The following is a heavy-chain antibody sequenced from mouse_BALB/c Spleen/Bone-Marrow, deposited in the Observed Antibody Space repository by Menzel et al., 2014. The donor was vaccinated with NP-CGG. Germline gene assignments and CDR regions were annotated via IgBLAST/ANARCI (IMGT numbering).Heavy chain of an antibody. V-gene: IGHV7-3*02. CDR1: GFTFTDYF. CDR2: IRNKANGYTT. D-gene: IGHD2-4*01. J-gene: IGHJ2*01. Sequence: DVQLVESGGGLVQPGGSLRLSCATSGFTFTDYFMTWVRQPPGKAFEWLGFIRNKANGYTTEYSASVKGRFTISRNNSQSILYLQMNTLRAEDSATYYCARGYYDDYWGQGTTLTVSS. CDR3: ARGYYDDY.